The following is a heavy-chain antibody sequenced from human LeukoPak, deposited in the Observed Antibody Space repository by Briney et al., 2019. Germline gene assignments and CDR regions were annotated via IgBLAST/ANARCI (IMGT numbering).Heavy chain of an antibody. J-gene: IGHJ6*02. CDR2: IVVGSGNT. Sequence: SVKVSCKASGFTSTSSAMQWVRQARGQRLEWIGWIVVGSGNTNYAQKFQERVTITRDMSTSTAYMELSSLRSEDTAVYYCATNVAATGYYYGMDVWGQGTTVTVSS. CDR1: GFTSTSSA. D-gene: IGHD2-15*01. CDR3: ATNVAATGYYYGMDV. V-gene: IGHV1-58*02.